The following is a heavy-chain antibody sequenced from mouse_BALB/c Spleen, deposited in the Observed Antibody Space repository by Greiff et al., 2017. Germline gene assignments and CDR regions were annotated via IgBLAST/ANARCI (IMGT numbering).Heavy chain of an antibody. CDR2: ISYSGST. D-gene: IGHD1-1*01. V-gene: IGHV3-2*02. J-gene: IGHJ4*01. CDR1: GYSITSDYA. Sequence: EVMLVESGPGLVKPSQSLSLTCTVTGYSITSDYAWNWIRQFPGNKLEWMGYISYSGSTSYNPSLKSRISITRDTSKNQFFLQLNSVTTEDTATYYCARYGSSYGDYAMDYWGQGTSVTVSS. CDR3: ARYGSSYGDYAMDY.